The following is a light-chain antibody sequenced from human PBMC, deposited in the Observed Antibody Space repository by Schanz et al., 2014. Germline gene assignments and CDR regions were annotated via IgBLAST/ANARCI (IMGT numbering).Light chain of an antibody. Sequence: DIVMTQFPDSLAVSLGERATINCKSSQSVLYSSNNKNYLAWYQQKPGQPPKLLIYWASTRESGVPDRFSGSGSGTDFTLTISSLQAEDVAVYYCQQYYGLPLTFGGGTKVEI. J-gene: IGKJ4*01. CDR1: QSVLYSSNNKNY. V-gene: IGKV4-1*01. CDR3: QQYYGLPLT. CDR2: WAS.